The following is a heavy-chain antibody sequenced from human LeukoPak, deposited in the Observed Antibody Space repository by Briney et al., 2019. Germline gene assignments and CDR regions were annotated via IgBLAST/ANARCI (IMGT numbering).Heavy chain of an antibody. CDR2: IYYTGST. Sequence: SSETLSLTCAVSGASISGSGYYLGWIRQPPGKGLEWIGNIYYTGSTYYNASLQSRVTISMDTSKNQFSLKLSSVTAADTAVYYCARDVRNYYDSSGYYLFDYWGQGTLVTVSS. J-gene: IGHJ4*02. V-gene: IGHV4-39*07. CDR1: GASISGSGYY. D-gene: IGHD3-22*01. CDR3: ARDVRNYYDSSGYYLFDY.